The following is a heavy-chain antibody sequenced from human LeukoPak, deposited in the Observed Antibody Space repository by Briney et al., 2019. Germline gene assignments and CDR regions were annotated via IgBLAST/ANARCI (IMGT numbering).Heavy chain of an antibody. V-gene: IGHV4-59*01. CDR1: GGSISSYY. Sequence: PSETLSLTCTVSGGSISSYYWSWIRQPPGKGLEWIGYIYYSGSTSYNPSLKSRVTISVDTSKKHFSLTLRSMPAADTAVYYCARGQKYRNGYTVTELGSGYFDYWGQGTLVTVSS. CDR3: ARGQKYRNGYTVTELGSGYFDY. J-gene: IGHJ4*02. CDR2: IYYSGST. D-gene: IGHD5-18*01.